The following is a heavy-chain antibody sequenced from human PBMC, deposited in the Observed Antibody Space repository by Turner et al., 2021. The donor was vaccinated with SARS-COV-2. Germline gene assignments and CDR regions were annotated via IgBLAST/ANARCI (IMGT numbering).Heavy chain of an antibody. CDR1: GFTASSND. V-gene: IGHV3-53*02. Sequence: EAQLVATGGGLIQPGGSLRLSCAASGFTASSNDMSCVRQAQGKGLEWVALIYSCGTPYYADSVKGRFTVSRDNPKNTLYLQMNSLRAEDTAVYYCARDDPLGGMDVWGQGTTVTVSS. J-gene: IGHJ6*02. CDR2: IYSCGTP. CDR3: ARDDPLGGMDV.